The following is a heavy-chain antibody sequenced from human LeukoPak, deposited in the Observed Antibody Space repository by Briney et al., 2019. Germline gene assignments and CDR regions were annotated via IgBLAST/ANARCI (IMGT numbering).Heavy chain of an antibody. CDR2: INPGDSDT. V-gene: IGHV5-51*01. CDR1: GSSFINNW. D-gene: IGHD6-13*01. J-gene: IGHJ6*02. Sequence: GASLKTPCKRSGSSFINNWIAWVRQLPGKGLEWVGIINPGDSDTRYNPAFKGQVTISADKSISTAYLQLSSLKAADTAIYYCARRTAGAGMLAAFHYYDMDVWGQGTTVTVSS. CDR3: ARRTAGAGMLAAFHYYDMDV.